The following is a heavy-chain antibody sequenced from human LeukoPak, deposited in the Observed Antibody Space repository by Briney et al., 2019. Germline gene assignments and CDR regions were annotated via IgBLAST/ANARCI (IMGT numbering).Heavy chain of an antibody. V-gene: IGHV3-7*01. CDR2: IIKDGSDK. J-gene: IGHJ4*02. Sequence: GGSLRLSCEGSGFTFSDYWMGWVRQAPGKGLEWVANIIKDGSDKYYVDSVKGRFSISRDNAKNSVYPQMSGLRVEDTAVYYCTRELWPADYWGQGILATVSS. CDR1: GFTFSDYW. CDR3: TRELWPADY. D-gene: IGHD3-16*01.